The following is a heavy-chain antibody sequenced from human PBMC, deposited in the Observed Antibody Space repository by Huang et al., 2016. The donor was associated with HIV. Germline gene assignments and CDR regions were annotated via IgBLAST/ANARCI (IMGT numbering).Heavy chain of an antibody. CDR3: ARHCPLQYRDLWTGFSYYFDF. D-gene: IGHD3-3*01. CDR1: GGSINNNDYY. CDR2: VYDSGTN. Sequence: QLHLQESGPGLVKPSETLSLICTVSGGSINNNDYYWGWIRQSPGKGLEWIGSVYDSGTNSYNPDLKSRFTISMDMSKSEFSLRLRSLSAANSAIYYCARHCPLQYRDLWTGFSYYFDFWGQGSPVTVSS. J-gene: IGHJ4*02. V-gene: IGHV4-39*01.